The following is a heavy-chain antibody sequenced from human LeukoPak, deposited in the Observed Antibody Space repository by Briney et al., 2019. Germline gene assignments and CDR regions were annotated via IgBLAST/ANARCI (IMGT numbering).Heavy chain of an antibody. CDR3: ARGYGMGTFDDAFDI. CDR2: INHSGST. Sequence: SQTLSLTCPVYAGSFSGYYWSWLRQPPGNGLEWIGEINHSGSTNYNPSLKSRVTISVDTSKNHFSLKLSSVTAADTAVYYCARGYGMGTFDDAFDIWGQGTMVTVSS. CDR1: AGSFSGYY. V-gene: IGHV4-34*01. J-gene: IGHJ3*02. D-gene: IGHD4-17*01.